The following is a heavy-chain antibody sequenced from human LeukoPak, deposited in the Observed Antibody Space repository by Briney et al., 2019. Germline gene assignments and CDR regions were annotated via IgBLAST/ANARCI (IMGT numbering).Heavy chain of an antibody. J-gene: IGHJ3*02. D-gene: IGHD1-1*01. CDR2: INHSGST. Sequence: SETLSLTCAVYGGSFSGYYWSWIRQPPGKGLEWIGEINHSGSTNYNPSLESRVTISVDTSKNQFSLKVTSVTAADTAVYYCTRGTGDPRRAFDIWGQGTMVTVSS. CDR3: TRGTGDPRRAFDI. CDR1: GGSFSGYY. V-gene: IGHV4-34*01.